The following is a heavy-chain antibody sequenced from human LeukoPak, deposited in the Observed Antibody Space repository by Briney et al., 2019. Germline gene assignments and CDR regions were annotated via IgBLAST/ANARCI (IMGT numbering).Heavy chain of an antibody. CDR1: GFTFSSYG. CDR2: IRYDGSNK. V-gene: IGHV3-30*02. J-gene: IGHJ4*02. Sequence: GGTLRLSCAASGFTFSSYGMHWVRQAPGKGLEWVAFIRYDGSNKYYADSVKGRFTISRDNSKNTLYLQMNSLRAEDTAVYYCAKGGRGSGWKGGSDYWGQGTLVTVSS. D-gene: IGHD6-19*01. CDR3: AKGGRGSGWKGGSDY.